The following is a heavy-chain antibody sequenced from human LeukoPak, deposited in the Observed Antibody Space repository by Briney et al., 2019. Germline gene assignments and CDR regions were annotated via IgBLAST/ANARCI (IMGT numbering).Heavy chain of an antibody. CDR3: AKYTGWSIPSCYNNY. V-gene: IGHV3-23*01. CDR1: GFTFSSYA. CDR2: ISYTGDTT. Sequence: GGSLRLSCAASGFTFSSYAMSWVRQAPGKGLEWVSTISYTGDTTYYADSVKGRFIISRDNSKNTLYVQMNSLRAEDTAVYYCAKYTGWSIPSCYNNYWGQGALVPVS. D-gene: IGHD3-10*01. J-gene: IGHJ4*02.